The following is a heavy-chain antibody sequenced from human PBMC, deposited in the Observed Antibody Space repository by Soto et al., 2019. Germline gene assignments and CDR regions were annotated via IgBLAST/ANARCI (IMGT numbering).Heavy chain of an antibody. D-gene: IGHD2-8*02. Sequence: SETLSLTCTVSGGSISSYDWSWIRQPPGKGLEWIGYIYYSGITDYNPSLKSRVTISVDTSKSQFSLKLSSVTAADTAVYYCARGGGVYYFDYWGQGTLVTVSS. CDR2: IYYSGIT. J-gene: IGHJ4*02. CDR1: GGSISSYD. CDR3: ARGGGVYYFDY. V-gene: IGHV4-59*01.